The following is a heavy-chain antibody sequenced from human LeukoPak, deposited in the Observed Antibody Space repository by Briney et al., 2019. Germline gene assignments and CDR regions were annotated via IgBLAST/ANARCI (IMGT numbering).Heavy chain of an antibody. CDR1: GFTFSSNA. V-gene: IGHV3-23*01. CDR3: STTYYYDSSEGY. D-gene: IGHD3-22*01. J-gene: IGHJ4*02. CDR2: ISGGGST. Sequence: GGSLRLSCAASGFTFSSNAMSWVRQAPGKGLEWVSAISGGGSTYYADSVKGRFTISRDDSKNTLYVQMNSLRAEDTAVYYCSTTYYYDSSEGYWGQGTLVTVSS.